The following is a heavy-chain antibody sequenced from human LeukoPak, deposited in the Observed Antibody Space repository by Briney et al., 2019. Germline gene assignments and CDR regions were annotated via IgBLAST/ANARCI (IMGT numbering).Heavy chain of an antibody. J-gene: IGHJ4*02. Sequence: ASVKVSCKASGYTFTSYGISWVRQAPGQGLEWMGWISAYNGNTKYAQKLQGRVTLTTDTSPRTAYMELRRLRSDDTAVYYCARDPGMTRAYYFDYWGQGTLVTVSS. CDR3: ARDPGMTRAYYFDY. D-gene: IGHD3-10*01. CDR2: ISAYNGNT. CDR1: GYTFTSYG. V-gene: IGHV1-18*01.